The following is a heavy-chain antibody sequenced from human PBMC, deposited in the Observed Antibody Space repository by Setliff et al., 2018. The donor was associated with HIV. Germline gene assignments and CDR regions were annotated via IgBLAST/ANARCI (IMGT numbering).Heavy chain of an antibody. D-gene: IGHD7-27*01. CDR2: INHSGST. J-gene: IGHJ5*02. CDR3: ARLSLTRNWFDP. V-gene: IGHV4-34*01. CDR1: GGSFSDYY. Sequence: PSETLSLTCAVYGGSFSDYYWSWIRQPPGKGLEWIGEINHSGSTNYNPSLKRRVTISVDTSKNQFSLKLNSVTAADTAVYYCARLSLTRNWFDPWGQGTLVTVSS.